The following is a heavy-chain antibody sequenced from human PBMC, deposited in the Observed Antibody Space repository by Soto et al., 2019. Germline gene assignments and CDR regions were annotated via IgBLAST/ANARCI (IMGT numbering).Heavy chain of an antibody. CDR1: GFTFSGYR. D-gene: IGHD3-10*01. V-gene: IGHV3-74*01. CDR2: INSDGSST. CDR3: ARTNYHFDL. J-gene: IGHJ4*02. Sequence: GGSLRLSCAASGFTFSGYRMHWVRQAPGKGLVWVSRINSDGSSTDYADSVRGRFTISRDNAKNTLHLQMDSLRAEDTAVYYCARTNYHFDLWGQGTPVTVSS.